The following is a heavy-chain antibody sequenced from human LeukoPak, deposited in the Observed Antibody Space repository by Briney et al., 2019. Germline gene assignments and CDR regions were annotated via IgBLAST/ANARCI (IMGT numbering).Heavy chain of an antibody. CDR2: IYSGGST. CDR1: GFTVSSNY. D-gene: IGHD6-19*01. J-gene: IGHJ4*02. Sequence: GGSLRLSCAASGFTVSSNYMSWVRQAPGKGLEWVSVIYSGGSTYYADSVKGRFTISRDNSKSTLYLQMNSLRAEDTAVYYCARDSIAVAGLTLDYWGQGTLVTVSS. V-gene: IGHV3-66*01. CDR3: ARDSIAVAGLTLDY.